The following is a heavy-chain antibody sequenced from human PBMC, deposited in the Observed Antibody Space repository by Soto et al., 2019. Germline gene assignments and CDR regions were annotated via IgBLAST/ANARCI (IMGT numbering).Heavy chain of an antibody. CDR1: GGSISSGGYY. Sequence: QVQLQESGPGLVKPSQTLSLTCTVSGGSISSGGYYWSWIRQHPGKGLEWIGYIYYIGSTYYHSSLNRRVTISVDTSKNQFSLKLSSVTAADTAVYYCARAYGSGYMDVWGQGTTVTVSS. D-gene: IGHD3-10*01. CDR2: IYYIGST. CDR3: ARAYGSGYMDV. J-gene: IGHJ6*02. V-gene: IGHV4-31*03.